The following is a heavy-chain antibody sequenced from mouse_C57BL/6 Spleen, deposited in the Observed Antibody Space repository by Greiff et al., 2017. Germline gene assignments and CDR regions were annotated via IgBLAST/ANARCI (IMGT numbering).Heavy chain of an antibody. V-gene: IGHV5-17*01. D-gene: IGHD1-1*01. CDR3: ARRTVGTLDY. CDR1: GFTFSDYG. J-gene: IGHJ2*01. Sequence: DVMLVESGGGLVKPGGSLKLSCAASGFTFSDYGMHWVRQAPEKGLEWVAYISSGSSTIYYADTVKGRFTISRDNAKNTLFLQMTSLRSEDTAMYYCARRTVGTLDYWGQGTTLTVSS. CDR2: ISSGSSTI.